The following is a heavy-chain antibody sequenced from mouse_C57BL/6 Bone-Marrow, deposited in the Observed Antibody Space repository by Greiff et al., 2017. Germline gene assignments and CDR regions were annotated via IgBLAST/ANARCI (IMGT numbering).Heavy chain of an antibody. CDR2: ISDGGSYT. Sequence: EVKVVESGGGLVKPGGSLKLSCAASGFTFSSYAMSWVRQTPEKRLEWVATISDGGSYTYYPDNVKGRFTISRDNAKNNLYLQMRHLKSEDTAMYYCARTNWDGIAYWGQGTLVTVSA. D-gene: IGHD4-1*01. J-gene: IGHJ3*01. V-gene: IGHV5-4*03. CDR3: ARTNWDGIAY. CDR1: GFTFSSYA.